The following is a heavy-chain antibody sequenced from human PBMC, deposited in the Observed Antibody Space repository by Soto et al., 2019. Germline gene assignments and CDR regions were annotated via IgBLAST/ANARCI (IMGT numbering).Heavy chain of an antibody. J-gene: IGHJ3*02. CDR3: ARKGGKVLMVYEFPPAFDI. Sequence: GGSLRLSCAASGFTFSSYAMHWVRQAPGKGLEWVAVISYDGSNKYYADSVKGRFTISRDNSKNTLYLQMNSLRAEDTAVYYCARKGGKVLMVYEFPPAFDIWGQGTMVTVSS. CDR2: ISYDGSNK. D-gene: IGHD2-8*01. CDR1: GFTFSSYA. V-gene: IGHV3-30-3*01.